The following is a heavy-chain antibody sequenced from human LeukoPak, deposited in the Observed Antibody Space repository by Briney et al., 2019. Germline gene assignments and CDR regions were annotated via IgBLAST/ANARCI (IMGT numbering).Heavy chain of an antibody. Sequence: SETLSLTCSVSHDSITSSDHFWGWIRQPPGKGLEWIGSVYYSGNTYSNPSLRSRVSISVDTSKNQFSLKLASVTAADTAVYFCARHGATMIVVENWGQGTLVTVSS. D-gene: IGHD3-22*01. CDR1: HDSITSSDHF. J-gene: IGHJ4*02. CDR2: VYYSGNT. CDR3: ARHGATMIVVEN. V-gene: IGHV4-39*01.